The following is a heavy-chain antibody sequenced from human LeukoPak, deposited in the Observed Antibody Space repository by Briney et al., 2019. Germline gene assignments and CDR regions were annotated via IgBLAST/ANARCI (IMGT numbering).Heavy chain of an antibody. CDR2: ISYDGSNK. J-gene: IGHJ4*02. V-gene: IGHV3-30*18. CDR1: GFTFSSYG. D-gene: IGHD6-19*01. Sequence: GGSLRLSCAASGFTFSSYGMHWVRQAPGKGLEWVAVISYDGSNKYHADSVKGRFTISRDNSKNTLYLQMNSLRAEDTAVYYCAKDLIAVAGLFDYWGQGTLVAVSS. CDR3: AKDLIAVAGLFDY.